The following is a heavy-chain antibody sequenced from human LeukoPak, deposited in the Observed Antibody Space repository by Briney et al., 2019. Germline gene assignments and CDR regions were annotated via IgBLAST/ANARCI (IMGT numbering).Heavy chain of an antibody. D-gene: IGHD6-19*01. CDR1: GFTFSLYA. Sequence: GGSLRLSCAASGFTFSLYAMNWVRQAPGKGLEWVSSISSSSSYIYYADSVKGRFTISRDNVKNSLYLQMNSLRAEDTAVYYCARVPHINSSGWDFDYWGQGTLVTVSS. J-gene: IGHJ4*02. V-gene: IGHV3-21*01. CDR3: ARVPHINSSGWDFDY. CDR2: ISSSSSYI.